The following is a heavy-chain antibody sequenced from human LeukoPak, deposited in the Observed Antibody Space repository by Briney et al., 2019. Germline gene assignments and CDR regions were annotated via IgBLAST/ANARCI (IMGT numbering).Heavy chain of an antibody. CDR3: ARVPSGRGYCSSTSCFPSHFDY. CDR2: INHSGST. CDR1: GGSFSGYY. Sequence: KPSETLSLTCAVYGGSFSGYYWRWIRQPPGKGLEWIGEINHSGSTNYIPSLKSRVTISVDTSKNQFSLKLSSVTAAETAVYYCARVPSGRGYCSSTSCFPSHFDYWGQGTLVTVSS. J-gene: IGHJ4*02. D-gene: IGHD2-2*01. V-gene: IGHV4-34*01.